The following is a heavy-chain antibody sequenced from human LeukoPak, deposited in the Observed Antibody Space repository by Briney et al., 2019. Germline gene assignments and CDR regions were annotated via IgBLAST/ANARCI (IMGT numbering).Heavy chain of an antibody. D-gene: IGHD6-19*01. CDR3: ANTYSSGWYVPQGYFDY. J-gene: IGHJ4*02. Sequence: GGSLRLSCAASGFTFSSYSMNWVRQAPGKGLEWVSSISSSSSYIYYADSVKGRFTISRDNSKNTLYLQMNSLRAEDTAVYYCANTYSSGWYVPQGYFDYWGQGTLVTVSS. CDR2: ISSSSSYI. V-gene: IGHV3-21*04. CDR1: GFTFSSYS.